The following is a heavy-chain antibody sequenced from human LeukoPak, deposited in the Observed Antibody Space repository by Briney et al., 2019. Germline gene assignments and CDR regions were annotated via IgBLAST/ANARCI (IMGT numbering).Heavy chain of an antibody. D-gene: IGHD5-24*01. V-gene: IGHV1-46*03. CDR2: INPRGGST. CDR1: GYTFTGYY. CDR3: ARSVKMPTIVH. J-gene: IGHJ4*02. Sequence: ASVKVSCKASGYTFTGYYMHWVRQAPGQGLEWMGRINPRGGSTSYAQKFQGRVTMTRDTSTSTVYMELSSLRSEDTAVYYCARSVKMPTIVHWGQGTLVTVSS.